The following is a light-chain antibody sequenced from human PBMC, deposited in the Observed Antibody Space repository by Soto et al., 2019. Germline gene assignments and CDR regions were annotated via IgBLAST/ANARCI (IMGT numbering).Light chain of an antibody. CDR3: SAYTRSTTLVV. Sequence: QSALTQPASVSGSPGQSITISCTGTSSDVGAYNYVSWYQQHPGKAPKLMIYDVTNRPSGVSSRFSGSKSGNTAYLTISGLQAEDEADYYCSAYTRSTTLVVFGGGTQLTVL. V-gene: IGLV2-14*01. CDR2: DVT. CDR1: SSDVGAYNY. J-gene: IGLJ2*01.